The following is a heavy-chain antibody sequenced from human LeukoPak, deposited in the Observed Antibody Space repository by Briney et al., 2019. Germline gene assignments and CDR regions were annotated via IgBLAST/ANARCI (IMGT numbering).Heavy chain of an antibody. CDR3: AKSKWTQRMTTVTTGAFDY. J-gene: IGHJ4*02. CDR1: GFTFSSYG. D-gene: IGHD4-17*01. Sequence: GGSLRLSCAASGFTFSSYGMHWVRQAPGKGLEWVAVISYDGSNKYYADSVKGRFTISRDNSKNTLYLQMNSLRAEDTAVYYCAKSKWTQRMTTVTTGAFDYWGQGTLVTVSS. CDR2: ISYDGSNK. V-gene: IGHV3-30*18.